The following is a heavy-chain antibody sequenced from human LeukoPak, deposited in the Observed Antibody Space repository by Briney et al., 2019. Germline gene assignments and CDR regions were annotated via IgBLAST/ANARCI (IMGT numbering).Heavy chain of an antibody. J-gene: IGHJ4*02. Sequence: GGSLRLSCAASGFTFSTYGMNWVRQTPGKGLEWVSSISSSGSYIYYADSVKGRFTISRDNAKNSLYLQMNSLRATDPAVYYCVRGEIGYCSSTSCYIFDYWGQGTLVTVSS. V-gene: IGHV3-21*01. D-gene: IGHD2-2*02. CDR3: VRGEIGYCSSTSCYIFDY. CDR1: GFTFSTYG. CDR2: ISSSGSYI.